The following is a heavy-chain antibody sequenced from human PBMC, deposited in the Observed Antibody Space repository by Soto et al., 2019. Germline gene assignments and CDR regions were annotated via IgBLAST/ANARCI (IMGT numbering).Heavy chain of an antibody. CDR3: AKVSSSWYAGFFDL. V-gene: IGHV3-23*01. CDR2: LSDSGGSI. CDR1: GFTFSRHA. Sequence: GGSLRLSCTASGFTFSRHAMTWVRQALGKGLEWVSGLSDSGGSIYYADSVKGRFTISRDNSMNTLYLQMNTLRAEDTAVYYCAKVSSSWYAGFFDLWGRGTLVTVSS. D-gene: IGHD6-13*01. J-gene: IGHJ4*02.